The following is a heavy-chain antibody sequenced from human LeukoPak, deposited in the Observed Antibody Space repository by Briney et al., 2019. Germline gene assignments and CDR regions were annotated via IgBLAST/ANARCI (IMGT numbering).Heavy chain of an antibody. CDR3: ALLTTVTSYYFDY. D-gene: IGHD4-17*01. CDR1: GGSISSYY. V-gene: IGHV4-59*01. J-gene: IGHJ4*02. CDR2: ISYSGST. Sequence: SETLSLTCTVSGGSISSYYWSWIRQPPGKGLEWIGYISYSGSTNYNPSLKSRVTMSVDTSKNHFSLNLSSVTAPDTAVYYCALLTTVTSYYFDYWGQGTLVTVSS.